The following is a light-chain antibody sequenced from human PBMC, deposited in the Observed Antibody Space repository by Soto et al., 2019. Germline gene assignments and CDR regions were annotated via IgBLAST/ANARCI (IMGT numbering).Light chain of an antibody. V-gene: IGKV1-12*01. J-gene: IGKJ4*01. Sequence: DIQMTQSPSSVSASVGDTVSITCRASQGINNWLAWYQQKPGKAPQVLIYAASSLQSGVPSRFSGSGFGTDFTLTITSPQPEDFATYCCQQANNFPLTFGGGTKIEIK. CDR2: AAS. CDR3: QQANNFPLT. CDR1: QGINNW.